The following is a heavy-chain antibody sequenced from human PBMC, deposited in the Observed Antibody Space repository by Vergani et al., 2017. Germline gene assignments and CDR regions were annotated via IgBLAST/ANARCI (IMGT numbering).Heavy chain of an antibody. J-gene: IGHJ6*02. CDR3: AKAYVSYAAYYYYGMDV. V-gene: IGHV3-33*06. D-gene: IGHD1-26*01. CDR2: TWYDGNNK. Sequence: QVQLVESGGGVVQPGRSLRLSCAASGFTFNQYGMHWVRQAPGKGLEWVAVTWYDGNNKQYADSVKGRFTISRDNSKSTMYLQMNSLRDEDTGVYYCAKAYVSYAAYYYYGMDVWGQGTTVTVSS. CDR1: GFTFNQYG.